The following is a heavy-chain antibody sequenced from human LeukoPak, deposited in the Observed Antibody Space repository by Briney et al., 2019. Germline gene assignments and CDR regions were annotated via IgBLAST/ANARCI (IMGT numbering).Heavy chain of an antibody. D-gene: IGHD6-13*01. J-gene: IGHJ4*02. CDR1: GYTFIGYY. Sequence: ASVKVSCKASGYTFIGYYMHWVRQAPGQGLEWMGWINPNSGATNYAQNFQGRVTLTRDTSISTAYMELTRLRSDDTAVYYCARDHSSSWYFDCWGQGTLATVSS. CDR3: ARDHSSSWYFDC. V-gene: IGHV1-2*02. CDR2: INPNSGAT.